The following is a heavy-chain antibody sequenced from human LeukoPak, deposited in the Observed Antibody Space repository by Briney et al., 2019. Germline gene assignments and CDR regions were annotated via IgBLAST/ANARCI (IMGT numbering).Heavy chain of an antibody. CDR2: ISSSGSTI. J-gene: IGHJ4*02. CDR1: GFTFSSYE. Sequence: GGSLRLSCAASGFTFSSYEMNWVRQAPGKGLEWVAYISSSGSTIYYADSVKGRFTISRDNAKNSLYLQMNSLRAEDTAMYYCARDIRITGTGDFDYWGQGTLLTVSS. CDR3: ARDIRITGTGDFDY. V-gene: IGHV3-48*03. D-gene: IGHD1-14*01.